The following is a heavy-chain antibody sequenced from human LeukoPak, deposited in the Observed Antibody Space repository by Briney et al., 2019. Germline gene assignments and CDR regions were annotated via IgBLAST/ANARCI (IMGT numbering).Heavy chain of an antibody. J-gene: IGHJ5*02. Sequence: GGSLRLSCAASGFTFSDYHMSWIRQAPGKGLEWISYIRSSGSDTNYADSVRGRFTISRDNAKNSLYLQMNSLRAEDTAVYYCATDAGHWFDPWGQGTLVTVSS. CDR3: ATDAGHWFDP. V-gene: IGHV3-11*06. CDR2: IRSSGSDT. CDR1: GFTFSDYH.